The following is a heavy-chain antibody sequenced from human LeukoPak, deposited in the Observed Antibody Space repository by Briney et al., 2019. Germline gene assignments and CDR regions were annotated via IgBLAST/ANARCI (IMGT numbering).Heavy chain of an antibody. Sequence: SETLPLTCTVSGGSISSYYWSWIRQPPGKGLEWIGYIYYSGTTNYNPSLKSRVAISVDTSKNQFSLKLSSVTAADTAVYYCARGVYIAAAQYGYWGQGTLVTVSS. CDR1: GGSISSYY. J-gene: IGHJ4*02. V-gene: IGHV4-59*01. CDR3: ARGVYIAAAQYGY. CDR2: IYYSGTT. D-gene: IGHD6-13*01.